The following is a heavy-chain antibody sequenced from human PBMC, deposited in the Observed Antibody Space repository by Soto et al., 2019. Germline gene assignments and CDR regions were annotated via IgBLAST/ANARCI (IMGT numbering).Heavy chain of an antibody. CDR2: IDWDDDK. Sequence: SGPTPVNPTQTLTLTRTFSRYSLNTSGMCVSWIRQPPGKALEWLARIDWDDDKYYSTSLKTRLTISKDTSKNQVVLTMTNMDPVDTATYYCARSAYSSGWHYYMDVWGKGTTVTVS. V-gene: IGHV2-70*11. J-gene: IGHJ6*03. CDR3: ARSAYSSGWHYYMDV. CDR1: RYSLNTSGMC. D-gene: IGHD6-19*01.